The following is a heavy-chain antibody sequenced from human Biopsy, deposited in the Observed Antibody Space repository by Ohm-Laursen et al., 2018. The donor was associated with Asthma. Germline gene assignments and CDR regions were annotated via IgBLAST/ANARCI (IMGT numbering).Heavy chain of an antibody. CDR2: ISFDGSNK. D-gene: IGHD6-19*01. CDR1: GFTFSSFG. V-gene: IGHV3-30*03. CDR3: AGDSYSSGLYDDFES. J-gene: IGHJ4*02. Sequence: SLRLSCAVTGFTFSSFGMHWVRQTPAKGLEWVAVISFDGSNKYYADSVKGRFTISRDNSKNTLYLQMTSLSAEDSAVYYCAGDSYSSGLYDDFESWGQGTLVTVSS.